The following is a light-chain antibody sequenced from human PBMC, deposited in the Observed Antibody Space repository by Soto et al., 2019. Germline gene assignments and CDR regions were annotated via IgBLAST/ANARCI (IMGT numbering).Light chain of an antibody. Sequence: DIQLTQSPSTLSASVGDRVTITCRASRSVDGWLAWYQQRPGKAPKLLIFDASSLVSGVPSRFSGSGSETEFTLTISSLRPDDFATYYCQHYNSYSEAFGQGTKVELK. CDR1: RSVDGW. J-gene: IGKJ1*01. V-gene: IGKV1-5*01. CDR3: QHYNSYSEA. CDR2: DAS.